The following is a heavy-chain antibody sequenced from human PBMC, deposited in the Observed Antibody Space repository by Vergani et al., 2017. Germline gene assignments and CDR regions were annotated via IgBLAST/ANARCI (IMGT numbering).Heavy chain of an antibody. J-gene: IGHJ3*01. D-gene: IGHD2-21*01. Sequence: QVQLQESGPGLVKPSETLSLTCIVSGGSISSGDYYWSWIRQPPGKGLEWIGYIYYSGSTYYNPSLKSRVTISVDTSKNQFSLKLSSVTAADTAVYYCARDGGEYDKDALDVWGQGTKVTVTS. CDR3: ARDGGEYDKDALDV. V-gene: IGHV4-30-4*08. CDR1: GGSISSGDYY. CDR2: IYYSGST.